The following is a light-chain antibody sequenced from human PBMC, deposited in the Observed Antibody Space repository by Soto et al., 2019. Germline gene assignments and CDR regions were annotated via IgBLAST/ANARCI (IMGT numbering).Light chain of an antibody. Sequence: ETVLTQSPDTLSLSPGDRATLSCRASQTVCSHCLAWYQQKPDQAPRLLIYAISTRATGVPDRFSGIGSGTDFTLSISRLEPEDFPIYYSQFVGFGQGTRLEIK. V-gene: IGKV3-20*01. CDR2: AIS. CDR1: QTVCSHC. CDR3: QFVG. J-gene: IGKJ5*01.